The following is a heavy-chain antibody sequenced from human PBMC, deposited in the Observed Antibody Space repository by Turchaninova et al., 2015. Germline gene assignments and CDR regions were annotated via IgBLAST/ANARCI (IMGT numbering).Heavy chain of an antibody. V-gene: IGHV3-7*01. J-gene: IGHJ2*01. CDR1: GFTFSSYG. Sequence: NLVGSGGGLVQPGGSLRLACVASGFTFSSYGRTWVRQAPGKGMEWVANINLDGSEKNYVDSVKGRFTIYRDNAKNSLYVQMKSLRVDDTAVYYCARGYWNFGLWGRGSLVVVSS. CDR2: INLDGSEK. CDR3: ARGYWNFGL.